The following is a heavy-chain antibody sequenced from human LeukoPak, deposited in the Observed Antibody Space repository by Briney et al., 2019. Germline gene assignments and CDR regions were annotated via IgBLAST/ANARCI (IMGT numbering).Heavy chain of an antibody. V-gene: IGHV3-74*01. CDR2: VNSDGSST. CDR3: AKWGMNYYDRFPHADY. CDR1: AFTFSSYW. D-gene: IGHD3-22*01. J-gene: IGHJ4*02. Sequence: GGSLRLSCAASAFTFSSYWMHWVRQAPGKGLVWVSRVNSDGSSTNYADSVKGRFTISRDNSKNTLYLQMNSLRAEDTAVYYCAKWGMNYYDRFPHADYWGQGTLVTVSS.